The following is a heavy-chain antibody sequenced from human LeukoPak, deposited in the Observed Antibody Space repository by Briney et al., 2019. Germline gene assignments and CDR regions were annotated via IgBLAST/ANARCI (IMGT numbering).Heavy chain of an antibody. J-gene: IGHJ4*02. CDR2: IYYSGST. CDR3: ARCSGWYMDY. CDR1: GDSISSGGYY. V-gene: IGHV4-61*08. D-gene: IGHD6-19*01. Sequence: SQTLSLTCTVSGDSISSGGYYWSWIRQPPGKGLEWIGYIYYSGSTNYNPSLKSRVTISVDTSKNQFSLKLSSVTAADTAVYYCARCSGWYMDYWGLGTLVTVSS.